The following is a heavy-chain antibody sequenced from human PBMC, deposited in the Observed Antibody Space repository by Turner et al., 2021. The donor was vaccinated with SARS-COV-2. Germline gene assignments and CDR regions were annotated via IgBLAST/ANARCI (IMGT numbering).Heavy chain of an antibody. CDR3: ASPHEGYYGMDV. V-gene: IGHV3-11*01. CDR1: GFTFSDSY. Sequence: QVQLVPAAGGLVTPGGSLSLSCAASGFTFSDSYMSWLRQAPVKGLEWISYISISGSTIYDADSVKGRFTISRDNAKISLYLQMNSLRAEDTAVYYCASPHEGYYGMDVWGQGTTVTVSS. CDR2: ISISGSTI. J-gene: IGHJ6*02.